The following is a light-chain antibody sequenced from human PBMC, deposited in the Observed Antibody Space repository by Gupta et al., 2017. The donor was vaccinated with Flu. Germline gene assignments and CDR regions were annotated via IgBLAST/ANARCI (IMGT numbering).Light chain of an antibody. CDR1: PSIDNW. Sequence: DIQITQSPSTLSASVGDRVTITCRASPSIDNWLAWYQQKPGKAPKLLIYRASSSESGVPSRFSGSGSGTEFTLTISSLQPDDFATYYCQQYDSLWMVGQGTKVEIK. CDR3: QQYDSLWM. CDR2: RAS. J-gene: IGKJ1*01. V-gene: IGKV1-5*03.